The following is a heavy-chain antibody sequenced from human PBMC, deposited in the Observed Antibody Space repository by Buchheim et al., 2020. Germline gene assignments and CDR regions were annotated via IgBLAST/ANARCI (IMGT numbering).Heavy chain of an antibody. CDR2: ISSSSSTI. V-gene: IGHV3-48*01. CDR3: ARDDYCSSTSCYAEAPTLRSTASRRHGPFDP. Sequence: EVQLVESGGGLVQPGGSLRLSCAASGFTFSSYSMNWVRQAPGKGLEWVSYISSSSSTIYYADSVKGRFTISRDNAKNSLYLQMNSLRAEDTAVYYCARDDYCSSTSCYAEAPTLRSTASRRHGPFDPWGQGTL. CDR1: GFTFSSYS. D-gene: IGHD2-2*01. J-gene: IGHJ5*02.